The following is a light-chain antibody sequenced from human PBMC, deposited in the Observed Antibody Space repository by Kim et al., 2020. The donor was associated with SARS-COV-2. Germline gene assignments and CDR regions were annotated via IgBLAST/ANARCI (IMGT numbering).Light chain of an antibody. CDR1: NLGDKY. Sequence: SQEQTVSITCSGDNLGDKYVSWYQQRPGQSPALVIYRDNKRPSGIPERFSGSNSGNTATLTISGTHAMDEADYYCQAWDSSTFYVFGTGTKVTVL. CDR2: RDN. CDR3: QAWDSSTFYV. V-gene: IGLV3-1*01. J-gene: IGLJ1*01.